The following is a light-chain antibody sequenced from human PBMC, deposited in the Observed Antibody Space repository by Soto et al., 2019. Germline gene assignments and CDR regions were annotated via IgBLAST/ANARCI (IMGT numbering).Light chain of an antibody. CDR1: SSDVGGYNY. J-gene: IGLJ1*01. Sequence: QSVLTQPASVSGSPGQSITISCTGTSSDVGGYNYVSWYQQHPGKAPKLMIYDVSNRPSGVSNRFSGSKSGNTASLTISGLQAEDGAYYYCSSYSSRNTHVFGTGTKVTVL. CDR2: DVS. V-gene: IGLV2-14*03. CDR3: SSYSSRNTHV.